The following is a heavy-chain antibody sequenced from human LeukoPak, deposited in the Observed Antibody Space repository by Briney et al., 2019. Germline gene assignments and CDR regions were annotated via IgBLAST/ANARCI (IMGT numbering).Heavy chain of an antibody. CDR3: ARGSIAVTEAFDI. J-gene: IGHJ3*02. Sequence: SETLSLTCAVSGGSISSGGYSWSWIRQPPGKGLEWIGYIYHSGSTYYNPSLKSRVTISVDRSKNQFSLKLSSVTAADTAVYYCARGSIAVTEAFDIWGQGTMVTISS. V-gene: IGHV4-30-2*01. CDR1: GGSISSGGYS. D-gene: IGHD6-19*01. CDR2: IYHSGST.